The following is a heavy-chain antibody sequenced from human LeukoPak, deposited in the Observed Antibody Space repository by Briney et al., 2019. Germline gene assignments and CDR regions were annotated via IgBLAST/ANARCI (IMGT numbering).Heavy chain of an antibody. V-gene: IGHV4-61*02. Sequence: SQTLSLTCTVSGGSISSGSYYWSWIRQPAGKGLEWIGRIYTSGSTNYNPSLKSRVTISVDTSRNQFSLKLSSVTAADTAVYYCARDGPALDPWGQGTLVTVSS. J-gene: IGHJ5*02. CDR3: ARDGPALDP. CDR2: IYTSGST. CDR1: GGSISSGSYY.